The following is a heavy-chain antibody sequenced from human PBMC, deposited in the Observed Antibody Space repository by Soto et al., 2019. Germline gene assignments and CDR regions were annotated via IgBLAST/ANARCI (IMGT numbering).Heavy chain of an antibody. J-gene: IGHJ4*02. CDR1: GASFSNYS. CDR2: ISHSGFT. CDR3: ARARCRSPTCYAPCLFDY. D-gene: IGHD2-2*01. V-gene: IGHV4-34*02. Sequence: QVQLQQWGGGLLKPSETLSLTCAVHGASFSNYSWNWIRQPPGKGLEWIGEISHSGFTRYSPALKSPVTISVDTSENNLYLKWVSVTAADTAVYYCARARCRSPTCYAPCLFDYWGQGALVTVSS.